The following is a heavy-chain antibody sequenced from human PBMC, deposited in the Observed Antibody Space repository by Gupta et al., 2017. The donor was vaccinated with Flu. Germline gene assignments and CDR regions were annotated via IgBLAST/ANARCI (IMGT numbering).Heavy chain of an antibody. CDR2: IIPIVGTA. CDR1: GGTFSSYP. CDR3: ARHVGASSGSYYESYYYYGMDV. D-gene: IGHD3-10*01. Sequence: QVQLVQSGAEVKKPGSSVKVSCKASGGTFSSYPISWVRQAPGQGLEWMGGIIPIVGTANYAPKFQGRVTITADRSTSTAYMELSSLRSEDTAVYYCARHVGASSGSYYESYYYYGMDVWGQGTPVTVSS. V-gene: IGHV1-69*06. J-gene: IGHJ6*02.